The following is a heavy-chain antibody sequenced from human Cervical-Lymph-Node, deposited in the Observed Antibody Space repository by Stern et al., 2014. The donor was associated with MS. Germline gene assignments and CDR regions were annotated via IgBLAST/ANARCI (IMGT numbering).Heavy chain of an antibody. CDR3: ARGGGYYYGMDV. Sequence: VQLVESGGEVRKPGVSVKVSCKASGYTFTSYSIQFLRQAPRQRLEWMGWINAGNGHTKYSQQFQGRVSITRDTSASTAYMDLSSLRYEDTAVYYCARGGGYYYGMDVWGQGTTVIVSS. D-gene: IGHD2-15*01. V-gene: IGHV1-3*01. J-gene: IGHJ6*02. CDR1: GYTFTSYS. CDR2: INAGNGHT.